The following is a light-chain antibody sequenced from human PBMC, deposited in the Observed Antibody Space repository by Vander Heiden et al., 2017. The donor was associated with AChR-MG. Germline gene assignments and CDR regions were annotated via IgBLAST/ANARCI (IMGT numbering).Light chain of an antibody. V-gene: IGKV1-39*01. CDR1: QTIANY. CDR2: AAS. J-gene: IGKJ5*01. Sequence: DIQMTQSPSSLSASVGDRVTITCRASQTIANYLNWYQQKPGKAPKFLIFAASSLESGVPSRFSGSGSGTEFTLTISSLQPEDFATYYCQQSYSAPPTFGQGTRLEIQ. CDR3: QQSYSAPPT.